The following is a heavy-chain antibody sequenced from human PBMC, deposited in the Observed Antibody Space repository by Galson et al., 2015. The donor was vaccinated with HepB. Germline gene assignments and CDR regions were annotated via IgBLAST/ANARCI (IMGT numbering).Heavy chain of an antibody. V-gene: IGHV3-30-3*01. Sequence: LRLSCAASGFTFSSYAMHWVRQAPGKGLEWVAVISYDGSNKYYADSVKGRFTISRDNSKNTLYLQMNSLRAEDTAVYYCARDARFYGSGSYGAFDIWGQGTMVTVSS. CDR2: ISYDGSNK. CDR3: ARDARFYGSGSYGAFDI. D-gene: IGHD3-10*01. CDR1: GFTFSSYA. J-gene: IGHJ3*02.